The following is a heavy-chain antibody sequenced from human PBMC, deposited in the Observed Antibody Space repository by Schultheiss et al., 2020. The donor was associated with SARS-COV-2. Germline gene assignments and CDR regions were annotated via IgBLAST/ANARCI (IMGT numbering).Heavy chain of an antibody. Sequence: SVKVSCKASGYTFSSYGISWVRQAPGQGLEWIGGIIPIFGTANYAQKFQGRVTITADESTSTAYMELSSLRSEDTAVYYCARASRGYYDILTPYYYYYYGMDVWGQGTTVTVSS. D-gene: IGHD3-9*01. CDR2: IIPIFGTA. CDR3: ARASRGYYDILTPYYYYYYGMDV. CDR1: GYTFSSYG. V-gene: IGHV1-69*13. J-gene: IGHJ6*02.